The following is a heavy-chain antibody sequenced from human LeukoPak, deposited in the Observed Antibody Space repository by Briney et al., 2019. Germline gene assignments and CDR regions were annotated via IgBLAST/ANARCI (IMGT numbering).Heavy chain of an antibody. CDR3: AKDLGVGVTNYDAFDI. V-gene: IGHV3-23*01. D-gene: IGHD2-21*02. Sequence: GGSLRLSCAASGFTFSNYAMSWVRQAPGEGLEWVSTISGSAGSAYHADSVKGRFTISRDNSKNTLYLQMNSLRAEDTAVYYCAKDLGVGVTNYDAFDIWGQGTMVTVSS. CDR1: GFTFSNYA. CDR2: ISGSAGSA. J-gene: IGHJ3*02.